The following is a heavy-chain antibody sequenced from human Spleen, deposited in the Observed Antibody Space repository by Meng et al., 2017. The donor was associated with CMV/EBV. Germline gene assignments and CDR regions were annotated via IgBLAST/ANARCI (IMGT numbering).Heavy chain of an antibody. Sequence: GESLKISCAASGFHFSSFWMHWVRQAPGKGLVWVSRIKSDGSNTNYADSVKGRFTISRDNSKNTLYLQMNSLTAEDTALYYCAKKGDPGTTGYLDNWGQGTLVTVSS. J-gene: IGHJ4*02. V-gene: IGHV3-74*01. CDR2: IKSDGSNT. D-gene: IGHD3-10*01. CDR3: AKKGDPGTTGYLDN. CDR1: GFHFSSFW.